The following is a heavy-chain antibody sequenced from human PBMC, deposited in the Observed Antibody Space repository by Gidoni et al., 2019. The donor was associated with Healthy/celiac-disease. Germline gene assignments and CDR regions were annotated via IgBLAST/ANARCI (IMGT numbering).Heavy chain of an antibody. CDR3: AKDLGYSVTTSEVGYAWD. Sequence: EVQLVESGGGLVQPGRSLRLSCAASGFTFDDYAMHWVRQAPGKGLEWVSGISWNSGSIGYADSVKGRFTISRDNAKNSLYLQMNSLRAEDTALYYCAKDLGYSVTTSEVGYAWDWGQGTLVTVSS. D-gene: IGHD4-17*01. J-gene: IGHJ4*02. CDR2: ISWNSGSI. V-gene: IGHV3-9*01. CDR1: GFTFDDYA.